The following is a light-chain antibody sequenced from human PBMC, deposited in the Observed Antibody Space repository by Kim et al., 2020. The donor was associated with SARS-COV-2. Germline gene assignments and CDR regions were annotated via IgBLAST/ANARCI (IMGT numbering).Light chain of an antibody. CDR3: QQYNSYSWT. J-gene: IGKJ1*01. V-gene: IGKV1-5*03. CDR2: KAS. Sequence: ASVGDRVTITCRASQSISSWLAWYQQKPGKAPKLLIYKASSLESGVPSRFSGSGSWTEFTLTISSLQPDDFATYYCQQYNSYSWTFGQGTKVDIK. CDR1: QSISSW.